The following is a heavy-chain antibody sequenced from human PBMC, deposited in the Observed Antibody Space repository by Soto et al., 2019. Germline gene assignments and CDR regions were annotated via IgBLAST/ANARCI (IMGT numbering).Heavy chain of an antibody. D-gene: IGHD2-2*01. Sequence: SGPTLVNPTQTLTLTCTFSGFSLTTSGVGVGWIRQPPGKALEWLALIYWNDDKRYSPSLKGRLTITKDTSKNQVVLAMTNTDPVDTATYYCAHHTINPATKWFDPWGLGTLVTVSS. J-gene: IGHJ5*02. V-gene: IGHV2-5*01. CDR1: GFSLTTSGVG. CDR3: AHHTINPATKWFDP. CDR2: IYWNDDK.